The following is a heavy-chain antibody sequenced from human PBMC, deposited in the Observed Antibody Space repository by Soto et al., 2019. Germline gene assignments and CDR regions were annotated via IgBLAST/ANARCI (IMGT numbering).Heavy chain of an antibody. J-gene: IGHJ4*02. Sequence: SETLSLTCAVSGGSISSYYWSWIRQPPGKGLEWIGYIYYSGSTNYNPSLKSRVTISVDTSKNQFSLKLSSVTAADTAVYYCASTRMIVAHFDYWGQGTLVTVSS. D-gene: IGHD3-22*01. CDR3: ASTRMIVAHFDY. V-gene: IGHV4-59*08. CDR1: GGSISSYY. CDR2: IYYSGST.